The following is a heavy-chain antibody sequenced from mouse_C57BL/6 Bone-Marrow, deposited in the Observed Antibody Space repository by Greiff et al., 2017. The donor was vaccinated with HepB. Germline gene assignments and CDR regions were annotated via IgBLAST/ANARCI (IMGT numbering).Heavy chain of an antibody. D-gene: IGHD1-1*01. J-gene: IGHJ3*01. CDR1: GYTFTSYW. CDR2: IDPSDSET. CDR3: ARAPIYYYGSSWFAY. Sequence: QVQLQQPGAELVRPGSSVKLSCKASGYTFTSYWMHWVKQRPIQGLEWIGNIDPSDSETHYNQKFKDKATLTVDKSSSTAYMQLSSLTSEDSAVYYSARAPIYYYGSSWFAYWGQGTLVTVSA. V-gene: IGHV1-52*01.